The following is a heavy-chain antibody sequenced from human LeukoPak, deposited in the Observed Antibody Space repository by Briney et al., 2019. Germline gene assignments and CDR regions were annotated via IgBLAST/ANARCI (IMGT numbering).Heavy chain of an antibody. CDR3: VRLTAYSGYVLMGFEY. V-gene: IGHV1-18*01. J-gene: IGHJ4*02. D-gene: IGHD5-12*01. Sequence: ASVKVSCKASGYTFSNYGITWVRQAPGQGLEWMGWISAYSGKTNSAQKLQGRVTFTTDTSTSTAYVELRSLRFDDTAVYYCVRLTAYSGYVLMGFEYWGQGTLVTVSS. CDR2: ISAYSGKT. CDR1: GYTFSNYG.